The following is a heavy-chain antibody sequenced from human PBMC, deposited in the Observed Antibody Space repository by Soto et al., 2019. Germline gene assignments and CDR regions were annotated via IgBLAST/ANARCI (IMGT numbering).Heavy chain of an antibody. J-gene: IGHJ6*02. CDR1: GFTFSSYG. V-gene: IGHV3-33*01. D-gene: IGHD2-15*01. CDR2: IWYDGSNK. Sequence: GGSLRLSCAASGFTFSSYGMHWVRQAPGKGLEWVAVIWYDGSNKYYADSVKGRFTISRDNSKNTVYLQMNSLRAEDTAVYYCARDGRYCSGGGCYSHGMDVWGQGTTVTVSS. CDR3: ARDGRYCSGGGCYSHGMDV.